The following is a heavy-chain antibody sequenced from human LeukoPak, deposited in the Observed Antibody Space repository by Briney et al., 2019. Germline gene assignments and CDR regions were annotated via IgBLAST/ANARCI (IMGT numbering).Heavy chain of an antibody. Sequence: GGSLRLSCASSGFTFSSYAMSWVRQAPGKGLEWVSTIGGTGVRTYYADSVKGRFTISRDNSKNTLYLQMNSLRAEDTAVYYCAKPRPGGSTEPFDSWGQGTLVTVSS. V-gene: IGHV3-23*01. CDR3: AKPRPGGSTEPFDS. J-gene: IGHJ4*02. CDR2: IGGTGVRT. CDR1: GFTFSSYA. D-gene: IGHD1-26*01.